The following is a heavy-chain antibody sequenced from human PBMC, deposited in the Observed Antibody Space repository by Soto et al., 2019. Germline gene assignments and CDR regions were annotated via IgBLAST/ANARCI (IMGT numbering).Heavy chain of an antibody. J-gene: IGHJ4*02. Sequence: QVQLQESGPGLVKPSETLSLTCTVSGGSVSSSNHCWSWIRQTPWKGLEWIRYMYYSGGANYSPSLKSRVTMSMDASKNQVYLRLTSVTAADTAVYYCVRGFLRTAGDLWGQGTLVTGS. V-gene: IGHV4-61*01. CDR3: VRGFLRTAGDL. CDR2: MYYSGGA. CDR1: GGSVSSSNHC. D-gene: IGHD3-16*01.